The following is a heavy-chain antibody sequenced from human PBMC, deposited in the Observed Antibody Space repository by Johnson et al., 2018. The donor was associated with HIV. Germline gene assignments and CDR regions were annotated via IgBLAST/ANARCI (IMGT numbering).Heavy chain of an antibody. CDR1: GFTFSSYA. J-gene: IGHJ3*02. D-gene: IGHD3-10*01. CDR2: ISYDGSNK. Sequence: QVQLVESGGGVVQPGRSLRLSCAASGFTFSSYAMHWVRQAPGKGLEWVAVISYDGSNKYYADSVKGRFTISRDNSKNTLYLQMKSLRAEDTAVYYCARDPMVRGAGGFDIWGQGTMVTVSS. CDR3: ARDPMVRGAGGFDI. V-gene: IGHV3-30-3*01.